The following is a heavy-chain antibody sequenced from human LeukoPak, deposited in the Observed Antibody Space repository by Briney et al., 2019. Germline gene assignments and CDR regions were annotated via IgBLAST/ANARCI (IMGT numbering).Heavy chain of an antibody. J-gene: IGHJ4*02. CDR1: GFTFSNAW. CDR2: IKSKTDGGTT. Sequence: GGPLRLSCAASGFTFSNAWMSWVRQAPGKGLEWVGRIKSKTDGGTTDYAAPVKGRFTISRDDSKNTLYLQMNSLKTEDTAVYYCTTPRDDYGDYGLDYWGQGTLVAVSS. CDR3: TTPRDDYGDYGLDY. V-gene: IGHV3-15*01. D-gene: IGHD4-17*01.